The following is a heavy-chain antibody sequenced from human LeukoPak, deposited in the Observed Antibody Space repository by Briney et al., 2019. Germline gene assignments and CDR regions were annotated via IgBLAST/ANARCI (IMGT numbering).Heavy chain of an antibody. CDR1: GFTFSNYA. CDR2: ISVSGATT. V-gene: IGHV3-23*01. CDR3: ARDPSGSSSGWYHFYY. D-gene: IGHD6-19*01. J-gene: IGHJ4*02. Sequence: GGSLRLSCAASGFTFSNYAMSWVRQTPGKGLDWVSGISVSGATTYYANSVKGRFTISRDNSKNTLNLQMNSLRAEDTAVYYCARDPSGSSSGWYHFYYWCQGSLVTVSS.